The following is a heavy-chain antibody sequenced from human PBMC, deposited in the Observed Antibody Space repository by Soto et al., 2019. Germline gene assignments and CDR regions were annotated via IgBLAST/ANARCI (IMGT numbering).Heavy chain of an antibody. CDR3: AIHVPTSTQWLRSLTPYYYGMDV. Sequence: QLQLQESGPGLVKPSETLSLTCTVSGGSISSSSYYWGWIRQPPGKGLEWIGSIYYSGSTYYNPSLKRRVTISVDTPKNQFSLKLSSVTDAHTAVYYCAIHVPTSTQWLRSLTPYYYGMDVWGQGTTVTVSS. CDR1: GGSISSSSYY. CDR2: IYYSGST. V-gene: IGHV4-39*01. D-gene: IGHD5-12*01. J-gene: IGHJ6*02.